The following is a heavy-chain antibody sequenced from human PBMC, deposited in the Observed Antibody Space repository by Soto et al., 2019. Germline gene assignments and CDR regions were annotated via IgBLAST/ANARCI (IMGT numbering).Heavy chain of an antibody. V-gene: IGHV1-69*06. Sequence: GASVKVSCKASGGTFSSYAISWVRQAPGQGLEWMGGIIPIFGTAKYAQKFQGRVTITADKSTSTAYMELSSLRSEDTAVYYCASQEMATIGDYYYGMDVWGQGTTVTSP. J-gene: IGHJ6*02. CDR3: ASQEMATIGDYYYGMDV. CDR2: IIPIFGTA. CDR1: GGTFSSYA. D-gene: IGHD5-12*01.